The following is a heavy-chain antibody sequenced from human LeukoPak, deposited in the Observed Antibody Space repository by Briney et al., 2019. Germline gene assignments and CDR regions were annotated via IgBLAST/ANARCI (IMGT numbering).Heavy chain of an antibody. CDR2: ISAYNGNT. CDR1: GYTFTSYG. Sequence: ASVKVSCKASGYTFTSYGISWVRQAPGQGLEWMGWISAYNGNTNYAQKLQGRVTMTTDTSTSTAYMELRSLRSDDTAVYYCARIYCSSTSCYPSRGLDYWGQGTLVTVSS. J-gene: IGHJ4*02. CDR3: ARIYCSSTSCYPSRGLDY. V-gene: IGHV1-18*01. D-gene: IGHD2-2*01.